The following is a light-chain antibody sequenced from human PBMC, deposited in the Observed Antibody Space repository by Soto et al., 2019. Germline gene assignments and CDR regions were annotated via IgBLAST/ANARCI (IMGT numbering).Light chain of an antibody. CDR1: SSDVGSYKF. CDR2: EDN. CDR3: CSYSGTVL. V-gene: IGLV2-23*01. J-gene: IGLJ2*01. Sequence: QSALTQPASVSGSPGQSITISCTGTSSDVGSYKFVSWYQQHPGKAPKIMIYEDNKRPSGVSNRFSGSKSGSTASLTISGLQAEDEADYFCCSYSGTVLFGGGTKLTVL.